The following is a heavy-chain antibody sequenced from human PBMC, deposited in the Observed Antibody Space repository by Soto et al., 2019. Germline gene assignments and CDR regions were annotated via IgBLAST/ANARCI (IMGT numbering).Heavy chain of an antibody. CDR1: GFTFSSYG. J-gene: IGHJ4*02. CDR2: ISYDGSNK. D-gene: IGHD2-8*01. V-gene: IGHV3-30*18. CDR3: AKDYIVLMVYAMGYFDY. Sequence: GGSLRLSCAASGFTFSSYGMHWVRQAPGKGLEWVAVISYDGSNKYYADSVKGRFTISRDNSKNTLYLQMNSLRAEDTAVYYCAKDYIVLMVYAMGYFDYWGQGTLVTVSS.